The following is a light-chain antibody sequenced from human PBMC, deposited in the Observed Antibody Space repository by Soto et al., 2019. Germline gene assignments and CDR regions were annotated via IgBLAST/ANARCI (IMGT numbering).Light chain of an antibody. V-gene: IGLV1-40*01. CDR3: PSYDSSLRGVV. CDR2: GNS. J-gene: IGLJ2*01. CDR1: SSNIGAGYD. Sequence: QSVLTQPPSVSGAPGQRVTISCTGSSSNIGAGYDVHWYQQLPGTAPKLLMYGNSNRPSGVPDRFSGSKSGTSASLAITGLQAEDEADYYCPSYDSSLRGVVFGGGTKVTVL.